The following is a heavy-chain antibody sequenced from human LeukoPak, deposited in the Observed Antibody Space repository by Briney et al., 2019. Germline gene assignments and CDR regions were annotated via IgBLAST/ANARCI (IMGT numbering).Heavy chain of an antibody. CDR1: GGSISSYY. CDR3: ARVDGFGTNDAFDI. CDR2: IYYSGST. J-gene: IGHJ3*02. Sequence: PSETLSLTCTVSGGSISSYYWSWIRQPPGKGLEWIGYIYYSGSTNYNPSLKSRVTISVDTSKNQFFLKLSSVTAADTAVYYCARVDGFGTNDAFDIWGQGTMVTVSS. D-gene: IGHD3-10*01. V-gene: IGHV4-59*01.